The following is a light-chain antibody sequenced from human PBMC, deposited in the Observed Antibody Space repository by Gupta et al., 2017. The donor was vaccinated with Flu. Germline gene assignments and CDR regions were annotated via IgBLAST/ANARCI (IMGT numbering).Light chain of an antibody. CDR2: DVT. CDR1: SSDVGGYNY. V-gene: IGLV2-11*01. CDR3: SSYAGSYTFWV. J-gene: IGLJ3*02. Sequence: QSALTQPRSVSGSPGQSVTISCTGSSSDVGGYNYVSWYQQYPGKAPNLMIYDVTKRPSGVPDRFSGSKSGNTASLTISGRQADDEADYYCSSYAGSYTFWVFGGGTKLTVL.